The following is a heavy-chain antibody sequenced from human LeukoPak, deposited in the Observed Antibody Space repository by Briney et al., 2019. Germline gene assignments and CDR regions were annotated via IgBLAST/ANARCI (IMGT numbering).Heavy chain of an antibody. CDR3: AKDRCRGGSGSYLDY. D-gene: IGHD3-10*01. CDR1: GFTFSSYA. J-gene: IGHJ4*02. CDR2: ISGSGGST. V-gene: IGHV3-23*01. Sequence: GGSLRLSCAASGFTFSSYAMSWVRQAPGKGLEWVSAISGSGGSTYYADSVKGRFTISRDNSKNTLYLQMNSLRAEDTAVYYCAKDRCRGGSGSYLDYWGQGTLVTVSS.